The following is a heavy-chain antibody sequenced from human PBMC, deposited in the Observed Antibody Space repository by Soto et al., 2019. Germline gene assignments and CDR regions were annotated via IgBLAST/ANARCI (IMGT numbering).Heavy chain of an antibody. CDR2: ISYDGSNK. Sequence: QVQLVESGGGVVQPGRSLRLSCAASGFTFSSYGMHWVRQAPGKGLEWVAVISYDGSNKYYADSVKGRFTISRDNSKNALDLQMHSPRAEDTAVYYCAKSESSSWYGAFDIWGQGTMVTVSS. CDR1: GFTFSSYG. V-gene: IGHV3-30*18. J-gene: IGHJ3*02. CDR3: AKSESSSWYGAFDI. D-gene: IGHD6-13*01.